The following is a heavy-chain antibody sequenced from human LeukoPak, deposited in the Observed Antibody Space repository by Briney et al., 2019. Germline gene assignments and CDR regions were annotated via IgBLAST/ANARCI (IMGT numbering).Heavy chain of an antibody. J-gene: IGHJ1*01. CDR2: IYYSGST. Sequence: SETLSLTCTVSGGSISSSSYYWGWIRQPPGKWLEWIGSIYYSGSTYYNPSLKSRVTISVDTSKNQFSLKLSSVTAADTAVYYCASLPYSSSWEYFQHWGQGTLVTVSS. CDR3: ASLPYSSSWEYFQH. CDR1: GGSISSSSYY. V-gene: IGHV4-39*07. D-gene: IGHD6-13*01.